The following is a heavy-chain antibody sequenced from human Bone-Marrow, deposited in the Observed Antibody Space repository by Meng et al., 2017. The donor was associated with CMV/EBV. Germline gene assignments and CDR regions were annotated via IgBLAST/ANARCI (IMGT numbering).Heavy chain of an antibody. CDR1: RFTFNDFE. Sequence: GGSLRLSCVVSRFTFNDFEMSWVRQAPGKGPEWVSYISSSGYTIYYADSVKGRFTISRDNAKNSLHLQMNNLRAEDTAVYYCARVGYSNAPAHYYYGLDVWGQGTTVTGSS. CDR2: ISSSGYTI. V-gene: IGHV3-48*03. CDR3: ARVGYSNAPAHYYYGLDV. J-gene: IGHJ6*01. D-gene: IGHD6-13*01.